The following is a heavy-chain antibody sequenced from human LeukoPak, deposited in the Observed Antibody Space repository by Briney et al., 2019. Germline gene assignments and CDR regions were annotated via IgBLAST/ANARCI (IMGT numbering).Heavy chain of an antibody. V-gene: IGHV3-23*01. CDR1: GFTFSSHG. CDR3: AKGPDTAMVTAYYYYYYMDV. Sequence: GGSLRLSCAASGFTFSSHGMNWVRQAPGKGLEWVSGISPSGGITYYTDSVKGRFTISRDNSKNTQSLQMNSLRAEDTAVYYCAKGPDTAMVTAYYYYYYMDVWGKGTTVTISS. J-gene: IGHJ6*03. D-gene: IGHD5-18*01. CDR2: ISPSGGIT.